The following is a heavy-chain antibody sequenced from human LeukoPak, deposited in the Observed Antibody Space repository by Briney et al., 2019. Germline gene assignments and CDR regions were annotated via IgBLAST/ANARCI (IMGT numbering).Heavy chain of an antibody. CDR2: IIPIFGTA. J-gene: IGHJ4*02. Sequence: ASVKVFCKASEGTFSSYAISWVRQAPGQGLEWMGGIIPIFGTANYAQKFQGRVTITADESTSTAYMELSSLRSEDTAVYYCATDIVAAGPTPNYRDYWGQGTLVTVSS. CDR3: ATDIVAAGPTPNYRDY. D-gene: IGHD2-15*01. V-gene: IGHV1-69*13. CDR1: EGTFSSYA.